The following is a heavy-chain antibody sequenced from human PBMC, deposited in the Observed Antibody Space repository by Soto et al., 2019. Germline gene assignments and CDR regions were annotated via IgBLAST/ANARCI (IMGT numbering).Heavy chain of an antibody. CDR2: ISGSGGST. D-gene: IGHD3-16*01. Sequence: GGSLRLSCAASGFTFSSYAMSWVRQAPGKGLEWVSGISGSGGSTYYADAVKGRFTISRDNSKHTLYLQMNSLTAEDTAVYACVKGGWLDFWGQGTLVTVSS. CDR3: VKGGWLDF. V-gene: IGHV3-23*01. J-gene: IGHJ5*01. CDR1: GFTFSSYA.